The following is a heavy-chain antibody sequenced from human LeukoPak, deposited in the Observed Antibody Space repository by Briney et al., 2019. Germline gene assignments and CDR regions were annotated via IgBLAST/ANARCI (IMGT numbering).Heavy chain of an antibody. J-gene: IGHJ4*02. CDR1: GFTFSSYV. D-gene: IGHD5-12*01. V-gene: IGHV3-30-3*01. CDR3: ARAHSTQWIAGNDY. Sequence: GGSLRLSCAASGFTFSSYVMHWVRQAPGKGLEWVAVISYDGSNKYYADSVKGRFTISRDNSKNTLYLQMNSLRAEDTAVYYCARAHSTQWIAGNDYWGQGTLVTVSS. CDR2: ISYDGSNK.